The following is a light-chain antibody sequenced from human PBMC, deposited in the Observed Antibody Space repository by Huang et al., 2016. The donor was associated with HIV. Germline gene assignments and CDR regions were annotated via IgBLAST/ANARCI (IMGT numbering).Light chain of an antibody. CDR1: QSISSY. CDR3: QQSYSTPPT. Sequence: DIQMTQSPSSLSASVGDKVTITCRASQSISSYLNWYQQKIGKAPKLLIYAASSLQSGVPSRCSGSGSGTDFTLTISSLQPEDFATYYCQQSYSTPPTFGQGTKVEIK. V-gene: IGKV1-39*01. CDR2: AAS. J-gene: IGKJ1*01.